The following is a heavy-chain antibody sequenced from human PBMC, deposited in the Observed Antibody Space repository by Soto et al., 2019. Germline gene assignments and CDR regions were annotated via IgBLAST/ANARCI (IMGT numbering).Heavy chain of an antibody. CDR2: IYYSGIT. J-gene: IGHJ4*02. V-gene: IGHV4-39*01. CDR1: GVSISNSSYY. Sequence: SETLSLTCTVSGVSISNSSYYWGWIRRPPGKGLEWIGTIYYSGITYYNPSLKSRVTISVDTSKNQFSLKLTSVTAADTAVYYCARHGSNWGQGTLVTAPQ. CDR3: ARHGSN.